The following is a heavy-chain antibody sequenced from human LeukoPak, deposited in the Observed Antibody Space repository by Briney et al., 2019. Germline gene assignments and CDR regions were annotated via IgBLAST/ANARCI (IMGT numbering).Heavy chain of an antibody. CDR3: ARDQQLGLGY. CDR2: IYYSGST. D-gene: IGHD6-13*01. Sequence: PSETLSLTCTVSGGSISSYYWSWIRQPPGKGLEWIGYIYYSGSTNYNPSLKSRVTISVDTSKNQFSLQLSSVTAADTAVYYCARDQQLGLGYWGQGTLVTVSS. V-gene: IGHV4-59*01. CDR1: GGSISSYY. J-gene: IGHJ4*02.